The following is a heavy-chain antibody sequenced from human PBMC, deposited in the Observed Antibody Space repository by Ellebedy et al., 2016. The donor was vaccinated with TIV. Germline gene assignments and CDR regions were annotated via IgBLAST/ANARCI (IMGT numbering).Heavy chain of an antibody. J-gene: IGHJ6*02. CDR1: GFKFTSYG. D-gene: IGHD6-19*01. CDR3: ARDYTSGWQNYYIYSGMDV. Sequence: PGGSLRLSCAASGFKFTSYGMHWVRQAPHKGLEWVAVIWFDGSQKYYADSVKGRFTISRDNSKNTLYLEMNSLRADDTAVYFCARDYTSGWQNYYIYSGMDVWGQGTTVTVSS. V-gene: IGHV3-33*01. CDR2: IWFDGSQK.